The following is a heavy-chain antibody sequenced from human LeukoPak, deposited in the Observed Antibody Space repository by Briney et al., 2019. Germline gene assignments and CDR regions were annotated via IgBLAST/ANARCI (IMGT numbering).Heavy chain of an antibody. CDR1: GFTFSSYG. J-gene: IGHJ4*02. Sequence: GGSLRLSCAASGFTFSSYGMHWARQAPGKGLEWVAFIRYDGSNKYYADSVKGRFTISRDNSKNTLYLQMNSLRAEDTAVYYCAKELWFGELPPASIDYWGQGTLVTVSS. CDR2: IRYDGSNK. D-gene: IGHD3-10*01. CDR3: AKELWFGELPPASIDY. V-gene: IGHV3-30*02.